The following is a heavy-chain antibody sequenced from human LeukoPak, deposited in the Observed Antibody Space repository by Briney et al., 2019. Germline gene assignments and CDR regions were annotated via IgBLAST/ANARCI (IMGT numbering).Heavy chain of an antibody. Sequence: PGGSLRFSCAASGFTFSSYWMHWVRQAPGKGLVWVSRINGDGTRTNYADSVKGRFAISRDNAENTVNLQIYSLKAEDTAVYYCARGVPGGWYFDLWGRATLVTVSS. CDR2: INGDGTRT. CDR1: GFTFSSYW. D-gene: IGHD3-16*01. J-gene: IGHJ2*01. CDR3: ARGVPGGWYFDL. V-gene: IGHV3-74*01.